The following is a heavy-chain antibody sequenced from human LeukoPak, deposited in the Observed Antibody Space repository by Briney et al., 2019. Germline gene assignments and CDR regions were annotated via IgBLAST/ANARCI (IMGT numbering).Heavy chain of an antibody. CDR1: GYTFTDYG. D-gene: IGHD5-12*01. CDR2: ISGYNGNT. Sequence: ASVKVSCKASGYTFTDYGITWVRQAPGQGLEWMGWISGYNGNTKYTQKLQGRVTMTTDTSTSTAYMELRSLRSDDTAVYYCAREPGEMIVATTFDYWGQGTLVTVSS. CDR3: AREPGEMIVATTFDY. V-gene: IGHV1-18*01. J-gene: IGHJ4*02.